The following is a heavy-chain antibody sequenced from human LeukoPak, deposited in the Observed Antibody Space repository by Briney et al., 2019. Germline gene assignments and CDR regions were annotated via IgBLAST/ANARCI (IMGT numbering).Heavy chain of an antibody. CDR1: GFTFSSYA. J-gene: IGHJ4*02. V-gene: IGHV3-30*04. D-gene: IGHD1-26*01. CDR2: ISYDGGNK. Sequence: GGSLRLSCAASGFTFSSYAMHWVRQAPGKGLEWVAVISYDGGNKYYADSVKGRFTISRDNSKNTLYLQMNSLRAEDTAVYYCARDGFKTLERALDYWGQGTLVTVSS. CDR3: ARDGFKTLERALDY.